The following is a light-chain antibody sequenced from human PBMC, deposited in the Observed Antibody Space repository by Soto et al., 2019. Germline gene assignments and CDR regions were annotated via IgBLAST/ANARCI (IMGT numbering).Light chain of an antibody. J-gene: IGLJ1*01. Sequence: QAVVTQPPSASGSPGQSVTISCTGTSSDVGGYNFVSWYQHHPGKAPKFMIYEVSKRPSGVPDRFSGSKSDSTASLTVSGLQAEDEADYYCSSYTSSSPYVFGTGTKVTVL. V-gene: IGLV2-8*01. CDR3: SSYTSSSPYV. CDR1: SSDVGGYNF. CDR2: EVS.